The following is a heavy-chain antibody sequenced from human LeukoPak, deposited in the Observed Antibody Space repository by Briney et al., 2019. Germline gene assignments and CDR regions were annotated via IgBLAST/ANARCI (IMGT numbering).Heavy chain of an antibody. Sequence: PGGSLRLSCAASGFTIGGYAMHWVRQAPGKGPEWVSGISWDSGSIGYADSVKGRFTISRDNAKNSLYLQMNSLRAEDTALYYCTKDVSPSVTTGFDYWGQGTLVTVAS. CDR1: GFTIGGYA. D-gene: IGHD4-17*01. CDR3: TKDVSPSVTTGFDY. V-gene: IGHV3-9*01. J-gene: IGHJ4*02. CDR2: ISWDSGSI.